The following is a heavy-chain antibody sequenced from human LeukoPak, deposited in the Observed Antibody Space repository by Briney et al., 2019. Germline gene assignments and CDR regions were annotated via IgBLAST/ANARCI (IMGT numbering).Heavy chain of an antibody. CDR3: ARSRFIRYFDWLLSPGTFDI. Sequence: GGSLRLSCAASGFTFSSYDMHWVRQATGKGLEWVSAIGTAGDTYYPGSVKGRFTISIENAKNSLYLQMNSLRAGDTAVYYCARSRFIRYFDWLLSPGTFDIWGQGTMVTVS. CDR2: IGTAGDT. CDR1: GFTFSSYD. V-gene: IGHV3-13*01. J-gene: IGHJ3*02. D-gene: IGHD3-9*01.